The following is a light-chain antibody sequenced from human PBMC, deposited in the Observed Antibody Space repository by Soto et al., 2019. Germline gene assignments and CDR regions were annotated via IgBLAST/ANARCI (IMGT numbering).Light chain of an antibody. J-gene: IGKJ4*01. V-gene: IGKV1-33*01. CDR1: QDITNY. CDR3: QQCDNLPPT. CDR2: GAS. Sequence: DIQMTQSPSSLSASAGDRVTITCQATQDITNYLNWYQQKPGKAPKLLIHGASNLETGVPSRFSGSGSGTDFTFTISSLQPEDIATYYCQQCDNLPPTFGGGTKVEIE.